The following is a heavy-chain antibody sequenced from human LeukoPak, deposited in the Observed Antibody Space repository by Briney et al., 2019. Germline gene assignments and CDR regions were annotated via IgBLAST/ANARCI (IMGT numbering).Heavy chain of an antibody. CDR1: GYTFTTHD. V-gene: IGHV1-8*01. CDR2: MSPNSGDT. J-gene: IGHJ4*02. CDR3: VRTPPSWGFDY. D-gene: IGHD7-27*01. Sequence: GASMKVSCKASGYTFTTHDINWVRQATGQGLEWLGWMSPNSGDTGYAQKFQGRVTMTSDSSISTAYMELSSLRSEDTAIYYCVRTPPSWGFDYWGQGTLVTVSS.